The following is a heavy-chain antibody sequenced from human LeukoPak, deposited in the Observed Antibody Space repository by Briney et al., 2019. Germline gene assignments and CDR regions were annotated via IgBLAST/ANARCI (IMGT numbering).Heavy chain of an antibody. D-gene: IGHD3-22*01. V-gene: IGHV1-24*01. CDR2: FDPEDGET. CDR1: GYTLTELS. J-gene: IGHJ3*02. Sequence: ASVKASCKVSGYTLTELSMHWVRQAPGKGLEWMGGFDPEDGETIYAQKFQGRVTMTEDTSTDTAYMELSSLRSEDTAVYYCATVPITMIVVVRSNDAFDIWGQGTMVTVSS. CDR3: ATVPITMIVVVRSNDAFDI.